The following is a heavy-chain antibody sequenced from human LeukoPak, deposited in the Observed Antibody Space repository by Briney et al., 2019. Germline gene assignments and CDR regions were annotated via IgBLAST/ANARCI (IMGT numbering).Heavy chain of an antibody. J-gene: IGHJ5*02. D-gene: IGHD2-21*02. CDR1: GYTFTSYG. CDR3: ARDYCTRGGDCYKEDLFDP. CDR2: ISAYNGNT. V-gene: IGHV1-18*01. Sequence: ASVKVSCKASGYTFTSYGISWVRQAPGQGLEWMGWISAYNGNTNYAQKLQGRVTMTTDTSTNTAYMELRSLRSDDTAIYYCARDYCTRGGDCYKEDLFDPWGQGTLVTVS.